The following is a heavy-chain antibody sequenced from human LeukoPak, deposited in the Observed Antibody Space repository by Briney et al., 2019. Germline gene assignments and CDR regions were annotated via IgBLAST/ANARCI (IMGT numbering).Heavy chain of an antibody. D-gene: IGHD2-2*01. CDR1: AGSISSSSSY. Sequence: PSETLSLTCTVSAGSISSSSSYWSWIRQPAGKGLEWIGRIYTSGSTNYNPSLKRRATLSVDTSKNQFSLKLSSVTAADTAVYYCAREIIVVVPAARYLKGGDYYYYGMDVWGQGTTVTVSS. CDR3: AREIIVVVPAARYLKGGDYYYYGMDV. V-gene: IGHV4-61*02. CDR2: IYTSGST. J-gene: IGHJ6*02.